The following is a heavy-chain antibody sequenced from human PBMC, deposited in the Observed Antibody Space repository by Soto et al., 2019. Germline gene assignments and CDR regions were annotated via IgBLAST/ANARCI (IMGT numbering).Heavy chain of an antibody. V-gene: IGHV1-69*13. J-gene: IGHJ6*02. CDR3: ARDKGYCSSTSCFPYYYYGMDV. D-gene: IGHD2-2*01. CDR1: GGTFSSYA. CDR2: IIPIFGTA. Sequence: GASVQVSCKASGGTFSSYAISWVRQAPGQGLEWMGGIIPIFGTANYAQKFQGRVTITADESTSTAYMELSSLRSEDTAVYYCARDKGYCSSTSCFPYYYYGMDVWGQGTTVTVSS.